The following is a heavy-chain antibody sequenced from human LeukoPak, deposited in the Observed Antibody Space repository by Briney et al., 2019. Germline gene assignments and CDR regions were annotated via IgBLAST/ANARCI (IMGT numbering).Heavy chain of an antibody. J-gene: IGHJ4*01. D-gene: IGHD3-22*01. CDR1: GGSINSYY. V-gene: IGHV4-59*01. Sequence: SETLSLTCTVSGGSINSYYWSWIRQPPGKGLEWIGYIYYSGSTNYNPSLKSRVTISVDTSKNQFSLRLSSVTAADTAVYYCARAHDSSGFQAYWGHGTLVTVSS. CDR2: IYYSGST. CDR3: ARAHDSSGFQAY.